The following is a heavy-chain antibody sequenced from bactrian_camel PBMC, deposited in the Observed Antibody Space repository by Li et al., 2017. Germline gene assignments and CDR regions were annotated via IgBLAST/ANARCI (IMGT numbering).Heavy chain of an antibody. D-gene: IGHD5*01. CDR3: AADGVQDYAGWCGLEQYEYKY. CDR1: EYTYSSYC. Sequence: HVQLVESGGGSVQAGGSLRLSCSASEYTYSSYCMAWFRQAPGKEREGVANIDSDGSPVYGHSVKGRFTISRDNAKKTLYLTMDSLKPEDTAMYYCAADGVQDYAGWCGLEQYEYKYWGQGTQVTVS. CDR2: IDSDGSP. V-gene: IGHV3S55*01. J-gene: IGHJ4*01.